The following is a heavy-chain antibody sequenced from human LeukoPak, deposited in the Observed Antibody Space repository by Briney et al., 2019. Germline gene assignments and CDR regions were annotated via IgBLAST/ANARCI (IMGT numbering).Heavy chain of an antibody. D-gene: IGHD5-18*01. Sequence: SVKVSCKASGGTFSSYAISWVRQAPGQGLEWMGRITPIFGTANYAQKFQGRVTITTDESTSTAYMELSSLRSEDTAVYYCARGEIQLWLNHGAFDIWGQGTMVTVSS. CDR1: GGTFSSYA. V-gene: IGHV1-69*05. J-gene: IGHJ3*02. CDR3: ARGEIQLWLNHGAFDI. CDR2: ITPIFGTA.